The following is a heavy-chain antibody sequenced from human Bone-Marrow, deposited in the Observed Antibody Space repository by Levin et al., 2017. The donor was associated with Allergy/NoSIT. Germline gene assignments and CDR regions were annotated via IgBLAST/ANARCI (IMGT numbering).Heavy chain of an antibody. CDR1: GFTFSNYW. Sequence: GGSLRLSCAASGFTFSNYWMHLVRQAPGKGLVLFSHINSYWSNTNYADSVKGRFTISRDNAKNTLYLQMNSLRDEDTAVYYCARGGCSSTRCLDNWGQGTLVTVSP. V-gene: IGHV3-74*01. D-gene: IGHD2-2*01. CDR2: INSYWSNT. J-gene: IGHJ4*02. CDR3: ARGGCSSTRCLDN.